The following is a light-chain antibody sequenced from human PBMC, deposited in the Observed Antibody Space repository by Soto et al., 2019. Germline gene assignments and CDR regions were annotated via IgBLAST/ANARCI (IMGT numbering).Light chain of an antibody. Sequence: QSGLTQPASVSGSPGQSITISCTGTSSNIGSYNFVSWYQQHPGKAPKVIIYEGNQRPSGVSNRFSGSKSGNTASLTISGLQVEDEADYYCCSYAGSSTYVFGTGTKLTVL. CDR2: EGN. CDR1: SSNIGSYNF. CDR3: CSYAGSSTYV. V-gene: IGLV2-23*01. J-gene: IGLJ1*01.